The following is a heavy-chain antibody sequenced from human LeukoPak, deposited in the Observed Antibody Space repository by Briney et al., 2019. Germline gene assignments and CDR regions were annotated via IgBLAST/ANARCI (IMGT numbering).Heavy chain of an antibody. CDR3: AGDRIAEDY. CDR1: GFTFSSYS. Sequence: GSLRLSCAASGFTFSSYSMNWVRQAPGKGLEWIGEINHSGSTNYNPSLKSRVTISVDTSKNQFSLKLSSVTAADTAVYYCAGDRIAEDYWGQGTLVTVSS. CDR2: INHSGST. D-gene: IGHD6-13*01. J-gene: IGHJ4*02. V-gene: IGHV4-34*08.